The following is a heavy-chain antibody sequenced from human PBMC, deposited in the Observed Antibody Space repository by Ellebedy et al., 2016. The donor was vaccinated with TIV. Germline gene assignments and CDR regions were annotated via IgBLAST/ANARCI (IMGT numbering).Heavy chain of an antibody. Sequence: ASVKVSCKASGYIFTGYYMHWVRQAPGQGLEWMGWVNPNSGGTNYAQKFQGRVTMTRDTSVSTAYMELSNLRSDDTAVYYCARGDYYDSRNLDYWGQGTLVTVSS. J-gene: IGHJ4*02. CDR2: VNPNSGGT. D-gene: IGHD3-22*01. CDR3: ARGDYYDSRNLDY. V-gene: IGHV1-2*02. CDR1: GYIFTGYY.